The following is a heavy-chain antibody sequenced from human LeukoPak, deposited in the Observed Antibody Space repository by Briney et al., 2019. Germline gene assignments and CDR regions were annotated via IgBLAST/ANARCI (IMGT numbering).Heavy chain of an antibody. Sequence: GGSLRLSCAASGFTFSDYYMSWIRQAPGKGLEWVSYISSSGSTIYYADSVKGRFTISRDNAKNSLYLQMNSLRAEDTAVYYCARSPRDGYNFPFDYWGQGTLVTVSS. CDR3: ARSPRDGYNFPFDY. CDR1: GFTFSDYY. CDR2: ISSSGSTI. D-gene: IGHD5-24*01. V-gene: IGHV3-11*04. J-gene: IGHJ4*02.